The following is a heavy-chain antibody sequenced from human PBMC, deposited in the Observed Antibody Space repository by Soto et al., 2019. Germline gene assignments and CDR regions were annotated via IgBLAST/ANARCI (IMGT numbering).Heavy chain of an antibody. CDR2: ISSSSSYI. V-gene: IGHV3-21*01. CDR1: GFTFSSYS. CDR3: ARCGVAYYDFWSGGYYYCGMDV. Sequence: EVQLVESGGGLVKPGGSLRLSCAASGFTFSSYSMNWVRQAPGKGLEWVSSISSSSSYIYYADSVKGRFTISRDNAKNSLYLQMNSLRAEDTAVYYCARCGVAYYDFWSGGYYYCGMDVWGQGTTVTVSS. D-gene: IGHD3-3*01. J-gene: IGHJ6*02.